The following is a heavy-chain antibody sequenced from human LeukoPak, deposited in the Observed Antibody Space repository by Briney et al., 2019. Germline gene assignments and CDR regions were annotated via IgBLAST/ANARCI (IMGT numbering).Heavy chain of an antibody. J-gene: IGHJ5*02. CDR3: ARDFSYYDFWSGSNWFDP. CDR2: ISTYNGNT. CDR1: GYTFTSYV. D-gene: IGHD3-3*01. V-gene: IGHV1-18*01. Sequence: ASVKVSCKASGYTFTSYVISWVRQTPRQGLEWIVLISTYNGNTNYAQKLQGRVTMTTDTSTSTAYMELRSLRSDDTAVYYCARDFSYYDFWSGSNWFDPWGQGTLVTVSS.